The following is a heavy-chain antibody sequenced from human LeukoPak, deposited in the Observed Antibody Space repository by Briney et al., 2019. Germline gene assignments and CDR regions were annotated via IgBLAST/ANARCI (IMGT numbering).Heavy chain of an antibody. CDR1: GFTFSYSW. V-gene: IGHV3-74*01. CDR3: ARSVGGTDV. Sequence: GGSLRLSCAASGFTFSYSWMHWVRQAPGKGLVWVSRINGDGSTTNYADAVKGRFTISRDNAKNTLYLQMNSLRAEDTAVYYCARSVGGTDVWGQGTTVTVSS. CDR2: INGDGSTT. J-gene: IGHJ6*02.